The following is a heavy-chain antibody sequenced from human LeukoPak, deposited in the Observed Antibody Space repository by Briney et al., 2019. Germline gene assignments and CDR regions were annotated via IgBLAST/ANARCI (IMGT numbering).Heavy chain of an antibody. V-gene: IGHV3-9*01. D-gene: IGHD5-12*01. CDR1: GFTFDDYA. CDR3: AKDSDVDIVATRSWFDP. CDR2: IRWNDVTI. Sequence: GGSLRLSCAASGFTFDDYAMHWVRQAPGKGLEWVSGIRWNDVTINYADSVRGRFTISRDNAKNSLYLQMNSLRAEDTALYYCAKDSDVDIVATRSWFDPWGQGTLVTVSS. J-gene: IGHJ5*02.